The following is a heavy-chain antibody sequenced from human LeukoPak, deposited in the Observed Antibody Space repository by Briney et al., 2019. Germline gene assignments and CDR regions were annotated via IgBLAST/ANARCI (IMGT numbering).Heavy chain of an antibody. CDR2: IYYSGST. CDR3: AREAMYYYDSSGFIRPYYYGMDV. J-gene: IGHJ6*02. Sequence: SETLSLTCTVPCGSISRYLWSCIRQPPGKGLEWIGYIYYSGSTNYNPSLKSRVTISVDTSKNQFSLKLSSVTAADTAVYYSAREAMYYYDSSGFIRPYYYGMDVWGQGTTVTVSS. D-gene: IGHD3-22*01. CDR1: CGSISRYL. V-gene: IGHV4-59*12.